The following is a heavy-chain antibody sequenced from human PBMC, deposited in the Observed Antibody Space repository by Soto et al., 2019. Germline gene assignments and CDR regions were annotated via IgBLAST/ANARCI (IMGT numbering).Heavy chain of an antibody. CDR2: ISYDGSNK. Sequence: PGGSLRLSCAASGFTFSSYGMHWVRQAPGKGLEWVAVISYDGSNKYYADSVKGRFTISRDNSKNTLYLQMNSLRAEDTAVYYCAKDPYRAGTYYFDYWGQGTLVTVSS. J-gene: IGHJ4*02. D-gene: IGHD1-7*01. CDR1: GFTFSSYG. CDR3: AKDPYRAGTYYFDY. V-gene: IGHV3-30*18.